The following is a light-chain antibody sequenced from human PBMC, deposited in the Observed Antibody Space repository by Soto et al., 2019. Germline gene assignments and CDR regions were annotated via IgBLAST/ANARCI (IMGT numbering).Light chain of an antibody. CDR1: QSVSSN. CDR2: GAS. J-gene: IGKJ1*01. Sequence: EIVMTQSPATLSVSPGKRVILSCWASQSVSSNLAWYQQKPGQAPRLLIYGASARATGIPTRFSGRGSGTEFTLTINSLQSEDFAVYNCQHYNNWPLTFGQGTKVEI. V-gene: IGKV3-15*01. CDR3: QHYNNWPLT.